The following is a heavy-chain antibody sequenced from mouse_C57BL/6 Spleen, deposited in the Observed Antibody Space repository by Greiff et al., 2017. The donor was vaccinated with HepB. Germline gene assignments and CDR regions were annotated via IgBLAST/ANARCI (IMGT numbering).Heavy chain of an antibody. V-gene: IGHV1-53*01. Sequence: QVQLQQPGTELVKPGASVKLSCKASGYTFTSYWMHWVKQRPGQGLEWIGNINPSNGGTNYNEKFKSKATMTVDKSSSTAYMQLSSLTSEDSAVYYGARSGVIYYDYDGTLIDYWGQGTTLTVSS. CDR2: INPSNGGT. J-gene: IGHJ2*01. D-gene: IGHD2-4*01. CDR3: ARSGVIYYDYDGTLIDY. CDR1: GYTFTSYW.